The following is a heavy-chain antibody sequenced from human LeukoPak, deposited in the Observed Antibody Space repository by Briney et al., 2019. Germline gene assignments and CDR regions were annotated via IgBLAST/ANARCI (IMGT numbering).Heavy chain of an antibody. V-gene: IGHV3-30*02. D-gene: IGHD3-22*01. CDR2: IRYDGSNK. CDR1: GFTFSSYA. Sequence: AGGSLRLSCAASGFTFSSYAMHWVRQAPGKGLEWVAFIRYDGSNKYYADSVKGRFTISRDNSKNTLYLQMNSLRAEDTAVYYCANGRGRRRQSYYDGSGYQIDYWGQGTLVTVSS. J-gene: IGHJ4*02. CDR3: ANGRGRRRQSYYDGSGYQIDY.